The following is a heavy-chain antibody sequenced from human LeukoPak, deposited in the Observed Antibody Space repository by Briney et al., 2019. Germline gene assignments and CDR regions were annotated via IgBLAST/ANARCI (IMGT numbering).Heavy chain of an antibody. D-gene: IGHD3-10*01. CDR3: ARATSGSYYYFDS. V-gene: IGHV4-4*07. CDR2: IYSSGNT. CDR1: GGSISSYH. J-gene: IGHJ4*02. Sequence: SETLSLTCTVSGGSISSYHWSWIRQPAGKALEWIGRIYSSGNTNYSPSLKSRVTMSVDTSKNQFSLKLSSVTAADTALYYCARATSGSYYYFDSWGRGTLVTVSS.